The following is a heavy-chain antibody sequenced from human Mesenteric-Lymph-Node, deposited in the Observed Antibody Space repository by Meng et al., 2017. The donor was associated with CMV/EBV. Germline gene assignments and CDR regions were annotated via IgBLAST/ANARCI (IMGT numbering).Heavy chain of an antibody. V-gene: IGHV3-30*02. Sequence: ETSGFIFRTYGMHWVRQAPGKGLEWLSFIKFDATETYYADSVRGRFFVSRDNTRRTLFLQMSRLRPEDTALYYCAFYSSSGYYFDYWGRGTLVTVSS. CDR2: IKFDATET. CDR1: GFIFRTYG. CDR3: AFYSSSGYYFDY. J-gene: IGHJ4*02. D-gene: IGHD6-25*01.